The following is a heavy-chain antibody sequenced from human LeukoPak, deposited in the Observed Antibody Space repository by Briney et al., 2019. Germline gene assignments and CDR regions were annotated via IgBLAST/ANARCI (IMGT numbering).Heavy chain of an antibody. V-gene: IGHV3-20*04. CDR2: INWNGGST. CDR1: GFTFDDYG. CDR3: ARGDFESGSYNDAFDI. Sequence: GGSLRLSCAASGFTFDDYGMSWVRQAPGKGLEWVSGINWNGGSTGYADSVKGRFTISRDNAKNSLYLQMNSLRAEDTAVYYCARGDFESGSYNDAFDIWGQGTMVTVS. J-gene: IGHJ3*02. D-gene: IGHD1-26*01.